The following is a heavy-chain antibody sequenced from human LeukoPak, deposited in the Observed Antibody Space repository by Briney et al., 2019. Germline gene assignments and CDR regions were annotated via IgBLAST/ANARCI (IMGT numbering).Heavy chain of an antibody. V-gene: IGHV3-7*04. CDR2: IKQDASEK. Sequence: GGSLRLSCAASGFTFSSYWMSWVRQAPGKGLEWVANIKQDASEKYYVDSVKGRFTISRDNAKNSLYLQMNSQRAEDTAVYYCARALSVRGVKTGTDYWGQGTLVTVSS. J-gene: IGHJ4*02. CDR3: ARALSVRGVKTGTDY. D-gene: IGHD3-10*01. CDR1: GFTFSSYW.